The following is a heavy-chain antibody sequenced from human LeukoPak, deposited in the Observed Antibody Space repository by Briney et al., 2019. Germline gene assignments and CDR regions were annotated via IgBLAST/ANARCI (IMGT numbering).Heavy chain of an antibody. CDR1: GVAFSNNG. J-gene: IGHJ4*02. D-gene: IGHD6-19*01. CDR3: AKDIAVSDSYFDY. CDR2: IRFDAANQ. V-gene: IGHV3-30*02. Sequence: GGSLRLSCAASGVAFSNNGMHWVRQAPGKGLEWVSFIRFDAANQYYADSVKGRFTISRDNSKKTLYLQMDSLRYEDTGIYHCAKDIAVSDSYFDYWGQGTLVTVSS.